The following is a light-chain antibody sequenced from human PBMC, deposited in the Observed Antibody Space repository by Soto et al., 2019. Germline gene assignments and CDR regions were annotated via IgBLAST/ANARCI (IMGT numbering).Light chain of an antibody. V-gene: IGKV1-33*01. J-gene: IGKJ2*01. CDR1: QDIDIF. CDR2: GAS. Sequence: QMTQSPSSLSASVGDRVTITCQASQDIDIFLNWYQQRPGKAPKLLIYGASNLQTGVPSRFSGSGSAMEFTLTINSLQPDDFATYFCQQYSSLPLTFGQGTNL. CDR3: QQYSSLPLT.